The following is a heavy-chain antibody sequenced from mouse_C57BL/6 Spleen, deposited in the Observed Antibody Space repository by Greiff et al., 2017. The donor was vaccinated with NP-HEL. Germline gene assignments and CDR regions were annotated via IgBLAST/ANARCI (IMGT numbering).Heavy chain of an antibody. D-gene: IGHD2-4*01. CDR1: GYSITSGYY. CDR2: ISYDGSN. CDR3: ARYDYDEGFAY. V-gene: IGHV3-6*01. J-gene: IGHJ3*01. Sequence: DVQLQESGPGLVKPSQSLSLTCSVTGYSITSGYYWNWIRQFPGNKLEWMGYISYDGSNNYNLSLKNRISITRDTSKNQFFLKLNSVTTEDTATYYCARYDYDEGFAYWGQGTLVTVSA.